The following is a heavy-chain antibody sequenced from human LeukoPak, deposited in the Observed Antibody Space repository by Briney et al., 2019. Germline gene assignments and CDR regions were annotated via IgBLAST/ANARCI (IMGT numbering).Heavy chain of an antibody. J-gene: IGHJ4*02. CDR3: ARGAYRYGGKVGRYFDC. CDR2: IYTSGST. V-gene: IGHV4-4*07. D-gene: IGHD4-23*01. Sequence: SETLSLTCTVSGGSISSYYWSWIRQPAGKGLEWIGRIYTSGSTNYNPSLKSRVTMSVDTSKNQFSLKLSSVTAADTAVYYCARGAYRYGGKVGRYFDCWGQGTLVTVSS. CDR1: GGSISSYY.